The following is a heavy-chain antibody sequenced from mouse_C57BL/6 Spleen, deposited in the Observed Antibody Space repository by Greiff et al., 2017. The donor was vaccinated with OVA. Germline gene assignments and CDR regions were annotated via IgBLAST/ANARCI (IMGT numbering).Heavy chain of an antibody. CDR2: IYPGSGNT. CDR1: GYSFTSYY. V-gene: IGHV1-66*01. CDR3: ARAPSYGSSYRWYFDV. Sequence: VQLQQSGPELVKPGASVKISCKASGYSFTSYYIHWVKQRPGQGLEWIGWIYPGSGNTKYNEKFKGKATLTADTSSSTAYMQLSSLTSEDSAVYYCARAPSYGSSYRWYFDVWGTGTTVTVSS. D-gene: IGHD1-1*01. J-gene: IGHJ1*03.